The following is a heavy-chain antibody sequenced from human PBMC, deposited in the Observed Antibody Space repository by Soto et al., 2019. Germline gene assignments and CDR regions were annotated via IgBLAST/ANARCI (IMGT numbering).Heavy chain of an antibody. Sequence: QVQLQEWGPGLVKPSGTLSLTCAVSGVSIGSHDWWTWVRQPPGKGLEWIGESHQSGNTNYNSSLESRVTISLDKSKNHFSLQLSSVTVADTAVYYCATRDTGRVYWGQGTLVTVSS. V-gene: IGHV4-4*02. J-gene: IGHJ4*02. CDR1: GVSIGSHDW. CDR2: SHQSGNT. CDR3: ATRDTGRVY. D-gene: IGHD5-18*01.